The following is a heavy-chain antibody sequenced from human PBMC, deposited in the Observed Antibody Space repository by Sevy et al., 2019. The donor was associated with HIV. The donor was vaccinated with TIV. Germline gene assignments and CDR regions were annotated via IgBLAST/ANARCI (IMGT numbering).Heavy chain of an antibody. CDR2: INSDGESI. D-gene: IGHD1-26*01. Sequence: GGSLRLSCAASGFTFTSDWMHWVRQPPGKGLVWVSHINSDGESIRYADSVKGRFTTSRDNAKKTLYLQMNNLRAEDTAVYYCARGSRGTFGSWGQGTLITVS. CDR1: GFTFTSDW. CDR3: ARGSRGTFGS. V-gene: IGHV3-74*01. J-gene: IGHJ4*02.